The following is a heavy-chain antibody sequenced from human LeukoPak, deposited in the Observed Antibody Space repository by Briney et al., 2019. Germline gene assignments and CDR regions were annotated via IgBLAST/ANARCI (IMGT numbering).Heavy chain of an antibody. CDR1: GYTFTSYA. V-gene: IGHV7-4-1*02. J-gene: IGHJ3*02. D-gene: IGHD6-13*01. Sequence: GASVKVSCKASGYTFTSYAMNWVRQAPGQGLEWMGWINTNTGNPTYAQGFTGRFVFSLDTSVSTAYLQISSLKAEDTAVYYCARDQEQQPWHSAFDIWGQGTMVTVSS. CDR3: ARDQEQQPWHSAFDI. CDR2: INTNTGNP.